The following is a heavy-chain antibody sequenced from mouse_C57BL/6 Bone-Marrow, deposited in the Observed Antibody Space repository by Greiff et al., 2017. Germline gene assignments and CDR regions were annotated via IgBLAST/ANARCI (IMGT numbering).Heavy chain of an antibody. CDR1: GFNIKDDY. V-gene: IGHV14-4*01. D-gene: IGHD1-1*01. CDR3: TSDYYGSSYVYFDV. Sequence: EVQLQQSGAELVRPGASVKLSCTASGFNIKDDYMHWVKQRPEQGLEWIGWIDPENGDTEYASKFQGKATITAYTSSNTAYLQLRSLTSEDTAVYYCTSDYYGSSYVYFDVWGTGTTVTVSS. CDR2: IDPENGDT. J-gene: IGHJ1*03.